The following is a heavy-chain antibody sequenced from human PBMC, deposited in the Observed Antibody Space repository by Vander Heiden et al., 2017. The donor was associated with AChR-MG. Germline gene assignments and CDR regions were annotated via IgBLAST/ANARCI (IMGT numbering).Heavy chain of an antibody. J-gene: IGHJ6*03. CDR3: ARDATSQYGSGNYYMDV. CDR2: ISAYNGNT. V-gene: IGHV1-18*01. CDR1: GYTFTSYG. D-gene: IGHD3-10*01. Sequence: QVQLVQSGAEVKKPGASVKVSCKASGYTFTSYGISWVRQAPGQGLEWMGWISAYNGNTDYAQKLQGRVTMTTDTSTSTAYMELRSLRSDDTAVYYCARDATSQYGSGNYYMDVWGKGTTVTVSS.